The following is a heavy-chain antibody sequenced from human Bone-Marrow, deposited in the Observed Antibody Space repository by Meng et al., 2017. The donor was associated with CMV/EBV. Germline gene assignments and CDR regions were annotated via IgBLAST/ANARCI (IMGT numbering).Heavy chain of an antibody. D-gene: IGHD1-20*01. J-gene: IGHJ3*02. CDR1: GFTFSSYA. V-gene: IGHV3-30*02. Sequence: GESLKISCAASGFTFSSYAMHWVRQAPGKGLEWVAFIRYDGSNKYYADSVKGRFTISRDNANNSLYLQMNSLRVEDTAVYYCARDPPTYNWNQRRDAFDIWGQGTMVTVSS. CDR2: IRYDGSNK. CDR3: ARDPPTYNWNQRRDAFDI.